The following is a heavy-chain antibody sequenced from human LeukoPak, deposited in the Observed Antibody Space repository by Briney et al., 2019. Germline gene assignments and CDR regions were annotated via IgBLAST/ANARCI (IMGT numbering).Heavy chain of an antibody. CDR2: ISSSSSYI. Sequence: GGSLRLSCAASGFTFTSYSMNWVRQAPGKGLEWVSSISSSSSYIYYADSVKGRFTISRDNPKNSLYLQMSSLRAEDTAIYYCARLYDILTGAFDYWGQGTLVTVPS. D-gene: IGHD3-9*01. CDR1: GFTFTSYS. V-gene: IGHV3-21*01. CDR3: ARLYDILTGAFDY. J-gene: IGHJ4*02.